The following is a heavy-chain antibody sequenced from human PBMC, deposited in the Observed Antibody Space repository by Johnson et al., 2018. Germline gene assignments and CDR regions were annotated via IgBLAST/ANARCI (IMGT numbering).Heavy chain of an antibody. D-gene: IGHD3-16*01. V-gene: IGHV3-23*04. J-gene: IGHJ3*02. CDR2: ISGSGGST. Sequence: VQLVESGGGLVQPGGSLRLSCAASGFTFSSYAMSWVRQAPGKGLEWVSAISGSGGSTYYADSVKGRFTISRDNSKNTLYLQLNSLRAEETAVYYCAKDRLGWPTTNYAFDIRGQGTMVTVSS. CDR1: GFTFSSYA. CDR3: AKDRLGWPTTNYAFDI.